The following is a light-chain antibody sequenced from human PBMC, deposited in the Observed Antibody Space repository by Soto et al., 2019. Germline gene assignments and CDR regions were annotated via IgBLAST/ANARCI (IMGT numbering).Light chain of an antibody. Sequence: ALTQPPSASGSPGQSVTISCTGTKSDIGVYDFVSWYQHHPGKAPRLIIYEVVQRPSGVPDRFSGSKSGNTASLTVSGLQAADEADYFCKSYAGSNTYVFGSGTKVTDL. V-gene: IGLV2-8*01. CDR2: EVV. CDR1: KSDIGVYDF. CDR3: KSYAGSNTYV. J-gene: IGLJ1*01.